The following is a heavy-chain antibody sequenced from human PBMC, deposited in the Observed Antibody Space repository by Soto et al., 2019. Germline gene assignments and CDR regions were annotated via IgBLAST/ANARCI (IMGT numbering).Heavy chain of an antibody. CDR2: IDPSDSQT. Sequence: GESLNISCTGSGYSFAGYWSTWVRQQPGKGLEWMGRIDPSDSQTYYSPSFRGHVTISVTKSITTVFLQWSSLRASDTAMYYCARQIYDSDTGPNFQYYFDSWGQGTPVTVSS. D-gene: IGHD3-22*01. CDR3: ARQIYDSDTGPNFQYYFDS. J-gene: IGHJ4*02. V-gene: IGHV5-10-1*01. CDR1: GYSFAGYW.